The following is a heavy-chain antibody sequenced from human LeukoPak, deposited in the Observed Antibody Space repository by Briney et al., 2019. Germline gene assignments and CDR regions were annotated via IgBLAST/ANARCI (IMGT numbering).Heavy chain of an antibody. V-gene: IGHV4-59*02. CDR3: ASESRQLGN. Sequence: PSETLSLTCPVSGDSVSSYYWSWVRQPPGKGLEWIGYIYYSGSTNYNPSLKSRVTISVDTSKNQFSLKVNYVTAADTAVYYCASESRQLGNWGQGTLVTVSS. CDR1: GDSVSSYY. J-gene: IGHJ4*02. CDR2: IYYSGST. D-gene: IGHD1-1*01.